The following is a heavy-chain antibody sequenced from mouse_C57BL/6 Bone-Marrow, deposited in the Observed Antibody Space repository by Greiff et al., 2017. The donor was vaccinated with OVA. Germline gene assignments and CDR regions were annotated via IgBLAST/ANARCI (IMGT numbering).Heavy chain of an antibody. CDR1: GYTFTDYY. Sequence: DVKLQESGPVLVKPGASVKMSCKASGYTFTDYYMNWVKQSHGKSLEWIGVINPYNGGTSYNQKFKGKATLTVDKSSSTAYMELNSLTSEDSAVYYCARRYDGYYVAYWGQGTLVTVSA. V-gene: IGHV1-19*01. CDR2: INPYNGGT. J-gene: IGHJ3*01. D-gene: IGHD2-3*01. CDR3: ARRYDGYYVAY.